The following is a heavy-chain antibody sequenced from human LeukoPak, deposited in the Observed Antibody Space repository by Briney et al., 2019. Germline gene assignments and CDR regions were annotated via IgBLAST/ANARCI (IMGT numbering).Heavy chain of an antibody. CDR2: IHYSGNT. J-gene: IGHJ3*02. D-gene: IGHD5-18*01. V-gene: IGHV4-59*01. CDR3: ARSGYREGADALDI. Sequence: SETLSLTCTVSGGSISSYYWSWIRQPPGKGLEWLGYIHYSGNTNYNPSLKSRVTISLVTSKNQFSLKLSSVTAADTAVYYCARSGYREGADALDIWGLGTMVTVSS. CDR1: GGSISSYY.